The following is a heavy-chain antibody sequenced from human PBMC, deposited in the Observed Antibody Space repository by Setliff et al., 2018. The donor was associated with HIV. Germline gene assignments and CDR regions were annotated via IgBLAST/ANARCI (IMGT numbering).Heavy chain of an antibody. J-gene: IGHJ3*02. D-gene: IGHD6-6*01. CDR1: GFTFSSYA. Sequence: GGSLTLSCAASGFTFSSYAMHWVRQAPGKGLEYVSSISSNGGNTYYASSLKGRFTISRDNSKNKLYPQMGSLGAEDMAVYYCARDASISSPYDAFDIWGQGTMVTVSS. CDR3: ARDASISSPYDAFDI. V-gene: IGHV3-64*01. CDR2: ISSNGGNT.